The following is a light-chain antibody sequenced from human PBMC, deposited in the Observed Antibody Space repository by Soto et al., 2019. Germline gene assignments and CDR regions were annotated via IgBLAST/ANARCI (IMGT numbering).Light chain of an antibody. CDR3: AAWDDSLNGYV. CDR1: SSNIGTNA. V-gene: IGLV1-44*01. J-gene: IGLJ1*01. CDR2: NNN. Sequence: QSVLTQPPSASGTPGQRVTISCSGGSSNIGTNAVNWYQQLPGTAPKLLIYNNNQRPSGVPDRFSGSKSGTSPSLAISGLQSEDEADYYCAAWDDSLNGYVFGTGTKAHRP.